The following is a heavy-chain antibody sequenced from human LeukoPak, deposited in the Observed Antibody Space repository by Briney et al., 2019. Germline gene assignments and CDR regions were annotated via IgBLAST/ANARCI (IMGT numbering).Heavy chain of an antibody. Sequence: ASVKVSCKASGYTFTSYGISWLRQAPGQGLEWMGWISAYNGNTNYAQKLQGRVTMTTDTSTSTAYMELRSLRSDDTAVYYCARDLGYSSSSVGDYWGQGILVTVSS. D-gene: IGHD6-6*01. V-gene: IGHV1-18*01. CDR2: ISAYNGNT. CDR3: ARDLGYSSSSVGDY. J-gene: IGHJ4*02. CDR1: GYTFTSYG.